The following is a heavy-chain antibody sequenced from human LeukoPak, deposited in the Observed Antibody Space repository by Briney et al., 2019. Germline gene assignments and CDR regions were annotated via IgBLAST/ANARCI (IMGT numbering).Heavy chain of an antibody. V-gene: IGHV3-9*01. D-gene: IGHD2-21*02. CDR2: ISWNSGSI. CDR3: AKDRAYCGGDCYGTYYYYYGMDV. Sequence: PGGSLRLSCAASGFTFDDYAMHWVRHAPGQGLEWVSGISWNSGSIGYADSVKGRFTISRDNAKNSLYLQMNSLRAEDTALYYCAKDRAYCGGDCYGTYYYYYGMDVWGQGTTVTVSS. CDR1: GFTFDDYA. J-gene: IGHJ6*02.